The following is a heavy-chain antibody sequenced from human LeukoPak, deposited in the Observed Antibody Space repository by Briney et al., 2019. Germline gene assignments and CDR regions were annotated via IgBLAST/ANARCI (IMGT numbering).Heavy chain of an antibody. Sequence: PSETLSLTCAVYGGSFSGYYWGWIRQPPGKGLEWIGEINRSGSTNYNPSLKSRVTISVDTSKNQFSLKLSSVTAADTAVYYCARVTGEDIVVVPAAVRFDPWGQGTLVTVSS. CDR2: INRSGST. CDR1: GGSFSGYY. V-gene: IGHV4-34*01. CDR3: ARVTGEDIVVVPAAVRFDP. J-gene: IGHJ5*02. D-gene: IGHD2-2*01.